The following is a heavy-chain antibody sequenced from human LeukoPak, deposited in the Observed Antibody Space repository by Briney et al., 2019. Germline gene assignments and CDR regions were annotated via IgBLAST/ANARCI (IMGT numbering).Heavy chain of an antibody. Sequence: GGSLRLSCAASGFTFSSYSMNWVRQAPGKGLEWVSYISSSSSTIYYADSVKGRFTISRDNAKNSMYLQMNSLTAEDTAMYYCARENDFWSGPDAFDIWGQGTMVTASS. CDR3: ARENDFWSGPDAFDI. J-gene: IGHJ3*02. CDR2: ISSSSSTI. V-gene: IGHV3-48*01. CDR1: GFTFSSYS. D-gene: IGHD3-3*01.